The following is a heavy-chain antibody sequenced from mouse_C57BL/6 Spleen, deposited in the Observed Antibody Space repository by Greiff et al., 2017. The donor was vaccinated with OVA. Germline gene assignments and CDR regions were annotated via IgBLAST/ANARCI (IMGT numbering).Heavy chain of an antibody. Sequence: VQLQQPGAELVKPGASVKLSCTASGYTFTSYWMHWVRQRPGQGLEWIGMIHPNSGSTTYNEKFKSNATLTVDKSSSTAYKQLSSLTSEDSAVYYCARSNWDEKGYYFDYWGQGTTLTVSS. CDR2: IHPNSGST. D-gene: IGHD4-1*02. V-gene: IGHV1-64*01. J-gene: IGHJ2*01. CDR1: GYTFTSYW. CDR3: ARSNWDEKGYYFDY.